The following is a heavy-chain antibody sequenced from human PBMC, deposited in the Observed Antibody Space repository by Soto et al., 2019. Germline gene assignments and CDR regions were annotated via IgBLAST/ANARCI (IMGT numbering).Heavy chain of an antibody. V-gene: IGHV3-30-3*01. CDR1: GFTLSSYA. D-gene: IGHD6-13*01. CDR3: ARLAGYWGSWYGGYFDY. J-gene: IGHJ4*02. Sequence: QVQLVESGGGVVQPGRSLGLSCAASGFTLSSYAMHWVRQAPGKGLEWVAVISYDGNKKYYADSVKGRFTISRDNSKNTLYLQMNSLRADDTAMYYCARLAGYWGSWYGGYFDYWGQGTLVTVSS. CDR2: ISYDGNKK.